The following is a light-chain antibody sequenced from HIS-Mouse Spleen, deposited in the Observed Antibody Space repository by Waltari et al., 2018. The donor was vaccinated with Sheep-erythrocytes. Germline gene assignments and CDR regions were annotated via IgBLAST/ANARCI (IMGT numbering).Light chain of an antibody. CDR1: SSDVGGYNY. V-gene: IGLV2-14*01. CDR2: EVS. J-gene: IGLJ2*01. CDR3: SSYTSSSTLGV. Sequence: QSALTQPASVSGSPGQSITISCTGTSSDVGGYNYVSWYLQHPGKAPKLMIYEVSNRPSGVSNRCSGSKSGNTASLTISGLQAEDEADYYCSSYTSSSTLGVFGGGTKLTVL.